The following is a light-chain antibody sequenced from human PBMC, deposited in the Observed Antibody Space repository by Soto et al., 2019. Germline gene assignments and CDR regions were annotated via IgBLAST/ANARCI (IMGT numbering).Light chain of an antibody. Sequence: DIQVTQSPPTLSASVGDRVTITFRASQTISTWMAWYQQKPGKAPKLLVYDASTLQSGVASRFSGSGSGTEFTLIISGLQPDDSATYYCQQYNRAFGQGTKVDIK. J-gene: IGKJ1*01. CDR2: DAS. CDR1: QTISTW. CDR3: QQYNRA. V-gene: IGKV1-5*01.